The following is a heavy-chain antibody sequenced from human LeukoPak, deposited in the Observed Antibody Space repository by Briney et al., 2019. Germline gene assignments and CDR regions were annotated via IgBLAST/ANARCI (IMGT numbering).Heavy chain of an antibody. V-gene: IGHV4-34*01. CDR2: INHSGST. CDR1: GGSFSDYY. D-gene: IGHD5-24*01. Sequence: PSETLSLICAVYGGSFSDYYWSWIRQPPGKGLEWIGEINHSGSTNYNPSLKSRVTISVDTSKNQFSLKLTSVTAADTAVYYCARKNYNGYFDYWGQGALVTVSS. CDR3: ARKNYNGYFDY. J-gene: IGHJ4*02.